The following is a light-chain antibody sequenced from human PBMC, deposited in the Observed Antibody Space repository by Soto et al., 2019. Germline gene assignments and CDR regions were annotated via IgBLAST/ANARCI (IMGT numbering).Light chain of an antibody. Sequence: EIVLTQSPATLSLSPGERATLSCRARQSISSYLAWYQQKPGQAPRLLMYDTSYRATGIPARFSGSGSGTDFTLTISSLEPEDFAVYYCQQRSNWPWTFGQGTKVDIK. CDR1: QSISSY. CDR2: DTS. J-gene: IGKJ1*01. CDR3: QQRSNWPWT. V-gene: IGKV3-11*01.